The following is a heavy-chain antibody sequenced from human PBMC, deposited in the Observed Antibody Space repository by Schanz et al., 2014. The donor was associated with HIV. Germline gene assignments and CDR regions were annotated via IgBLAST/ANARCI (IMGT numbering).Heavy chain of an antibody. Sequence: QVQLQQWGAGLLKPSETLSLTCAVYGGSFSGDYWTWLRQSPGKALEWIGEINDSGRASINPSLKSRVTRSVDTSKNQFSLKWSSVTAADTAFYYCAKDGGRMGGQRQLFAYWGHGTLVTVSS. CDR1: GGSFSGDY. V-gene: IGHV4-34*01. CDR3: AKDGGRMGGQRQLFAY. CDR2: INDSGRA. J-gene: IGHJ4*03. D-gene: IGHD3-16*01.